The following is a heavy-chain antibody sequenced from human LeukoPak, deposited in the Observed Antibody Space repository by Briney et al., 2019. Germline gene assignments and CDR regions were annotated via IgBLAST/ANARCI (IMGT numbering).Heavy chain of an antibody. J-gene: IGHJ6*03. Sequence: SVTLSLTCAVYGGSFSGYYWSWIRQPPGKGLEWIGEISHSGSTNYNPSLKSRVTISVDTSKNQFSLKLSSVTAADTAVYYCARACLLDGLLGRDRKRPTHYYMDVWGKGTTVTVSS. D-gene: IGHD2/OR15-2a*01. V-gene: IGHV4-34*01. CDR2: ISHSGST. CDR1: GGSFSGYY. CDR3: ARACLLDGLLGRDRKRPTHYYMDV.